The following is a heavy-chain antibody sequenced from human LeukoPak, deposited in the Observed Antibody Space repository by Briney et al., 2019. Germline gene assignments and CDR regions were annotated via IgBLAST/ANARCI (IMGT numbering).Heavy chain of an antibody. D-gene: IGHD3-22*01. V-gene: IGHV4-38-2*02. CDR3: ARGRPSRGITMIVVVIRPYFDY. Sequence: KPSETLSLTCTVSGYSISSGYYWGWIRQPPGKGLEWIGSIYHSGSTYYNPSLKSRVTISVDTSKNQFSLKLSSVTAADTAVYYRARGRPSRGITMIVVVIRPYFDYWGQGTLVTVSS. CDR1: GYSISSGYY. J-gene: IGHJ4*02. CDR2: IYHSGST.